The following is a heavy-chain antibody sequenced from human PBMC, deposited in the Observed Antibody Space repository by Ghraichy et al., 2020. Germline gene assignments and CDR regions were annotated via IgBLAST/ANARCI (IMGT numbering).Heavy chain of an antibody. V-gene: IGHV1-8*01. D-gene: IGHD5-12*01. CDR1: GYTFTSYD. J-gene: IGHJ6*02. Sequence: ASVKVSCKASGYTFTSYDINWVRQATGQGLEWMGWMNPNSGNTGYAQKFEGRVTMTRNSSISTAYMELSSLRSEDTAVYYCARWGRGLRFPYGMDVWGQGTTVTVSS. CDR2: MNPNSGNT. CDR3: ARWGRGLRFPYGMDV.